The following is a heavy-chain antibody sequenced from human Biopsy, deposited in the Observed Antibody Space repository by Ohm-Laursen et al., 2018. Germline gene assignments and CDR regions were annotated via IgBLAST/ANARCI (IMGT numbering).Heavy chain of an antibody. V-gene: IGHV4-61*08. D-gene: IGHD3-10*01. CDR2: IYYSWTT. Sequence: SETLSLTCTVSGGSVRSPDHRWNWVRRAPGKGLEWIGNIYYSWTTLYNPSLSGRVTMDLDRSTNQFSLKLKSVTSAGTAVYFCARAYFYGMGTSNYFLDPWGQGALVTVSS. J-gene: IGHJ4*02. CDR3: ARAYFYGMGTSNYFLDP. CDR1: GGSVRSPDHR.